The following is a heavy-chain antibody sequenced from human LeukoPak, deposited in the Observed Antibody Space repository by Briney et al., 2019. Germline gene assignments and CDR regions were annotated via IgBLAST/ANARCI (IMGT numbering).Heavy chain of an antibody. D-gene: IGHD4-17*01. CDR1: GFTFSYFS. Sequence: PGGSLRLSCAASGFTFSYFSMNWVRQAPGQGLEWVAVISFDGSNQYYADSVKGRFTIYRDNFKNTVYLQMNSLRAEETAVYYCAKSHPPTVTTEEGEYLQHWGQGTLVTVSS. J-gene: IGHJ1*01. CDR2: ISFDGSNQ. V-gene: IGHV3-30*18. CDR3: AKSHPPTVTTEEGEYLQH.